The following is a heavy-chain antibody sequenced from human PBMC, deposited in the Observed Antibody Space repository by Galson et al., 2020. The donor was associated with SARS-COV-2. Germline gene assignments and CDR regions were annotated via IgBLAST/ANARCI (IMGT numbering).Heavy chain of an antibody. D-gene: IGHD2-2*01. J-gene: IGHJ6*03. CDR2: INHSGST. V-gene: IGHV4-34*01. Sequence: SETLSLTCAVYGGSFSGYYWSWIRQPPGKGLEWIGEINHSGSTNYNPSLKSRVTISVDTSKNQFSLKLSSVTAADTAVYYCARGDIVVVQAALAIGFYYYYYMDVWGKGTTVTVSS. CDR3: ARGDIVVVQAALAIGFYYYYYMDV. CDR1: GGSFSGYY.